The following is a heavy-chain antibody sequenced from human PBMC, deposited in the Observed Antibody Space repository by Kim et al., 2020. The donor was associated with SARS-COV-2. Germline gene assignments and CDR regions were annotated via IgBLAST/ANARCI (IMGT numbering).Heavy chain of an antibody. CDR3: AREDSSGRYFDY. J-gene: IGHJ4*02. V-gene: IGHV3-33*01. Sequence: CADAVKGRVTISRDNSKNTLYLQMNSLRAEDTAVYYWAREDSSGRYFDYWGQGTLVTVSS. D-gene: IGHD6-19*01.